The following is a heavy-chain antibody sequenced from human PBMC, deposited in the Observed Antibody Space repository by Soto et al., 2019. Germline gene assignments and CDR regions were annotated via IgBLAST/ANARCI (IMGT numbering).Heavy chain of an antibody. Sequence: VGSLRLSCAASGFTFSSYAMHWVRQAPGKGLEWVAVISYDGSNKYYADSVKGRFTISRDNSKNTLYLQMNSLRAEDTAVYYCARDHQGRGYDFWSGHYYYGMDVWGQGTTVTVSS. CDR3: ARDHQGRGYDFWSGHYYYGMDV. V-gene: IGHV3-30-3*01. D-gene: IGHD3-3*01. CDR2: ISYDGSNK. CDR1: GFTFSSYA. J-gene: IGHJ6*02.